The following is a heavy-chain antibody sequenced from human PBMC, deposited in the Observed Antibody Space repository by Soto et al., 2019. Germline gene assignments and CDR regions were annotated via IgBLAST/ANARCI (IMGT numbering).Heavy chain of an antibody. D-gene: IGHD6-6*01. J-gene: IGHJ3*02. CDR1: GGTFSSYA. Sequence: ASVKVSCQASGGTFSSYAISWVRQAPGQGLEWMGGIIPILGIANYAQKFQGRVTITADKSTSTAYMELSSLRSEDTAVYYCARDHAGGYSSSSGRIAFDIWGQGTMVTVSS. CDR2: IIPILGIA. CDR3: ARDHAGGYSSSSGRIAFDI. V-gene: IGHV1-69*10.